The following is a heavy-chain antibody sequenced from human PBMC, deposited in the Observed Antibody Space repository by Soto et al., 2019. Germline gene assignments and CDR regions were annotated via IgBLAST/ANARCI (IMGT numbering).Heavy chain of an antibody. Sequence: SETLSLTCTVSGGSISGYYWTWIRQPPGKGLEWIAYIYYSGSTKYNPSLKSRVTISVDTSKNHFSLDVTSVSAEDTAIYYCARVSNDFSGNGAFDYWGQGTLVTSPQ. CDR1: GGSISGYY. J-gene: IGHJ4*02. V-gene: IGHV4-59*01. D-gene: IGHD4-4*01. CDR2: IYYSGST. CDR3: ARVSNDFSGNGAFDY.